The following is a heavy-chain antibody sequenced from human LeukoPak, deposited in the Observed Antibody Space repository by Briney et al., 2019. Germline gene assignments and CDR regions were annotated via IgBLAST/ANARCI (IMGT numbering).Heavy chain of an antibody. CDR2: ISSSSSYI. V-gene: IGHV3-21*01. D-gene: IGHD3-9*01. CDR1: GFTFSSYS. J-gene: IGHJ4*02. CDR3: ARDYDILTGYLDY. Sequence: PGGSLRLSCAASGFTFSSYSMNWVRRAPGKGLECVSSISSSSSYIYYADSVKGRFTISRDNAKNSLYLQMNSLRAEDTAVYYCARDYDILTGYLDYWGQGTLVTVSS.